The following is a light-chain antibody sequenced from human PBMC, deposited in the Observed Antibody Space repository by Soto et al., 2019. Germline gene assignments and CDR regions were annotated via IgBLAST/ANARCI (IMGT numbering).Light chain of an antibody. V-gene: IGKV1-39*01. CDR2: AAS. CDR1: QTISTY. J-gene: IGKJ3*01. CDR3: QQSYSAPF. Sequence: DIQMTQSPSSLSASVGDRVTITCRASQTISTYLNWYQQRPGKAPKLLIYAASSLQSGVPSRFSGSGSGTDFTLTISSLQPEDFATYYCQQSYSAPFFGPGTKVD.